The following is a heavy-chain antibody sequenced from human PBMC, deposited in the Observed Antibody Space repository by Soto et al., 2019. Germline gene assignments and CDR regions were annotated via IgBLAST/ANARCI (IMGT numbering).Heavy chain of an antibody. V-gene: IGHV3-9*01. CDR3: AKAQGDI. J-gene: IGHJ3*02. Sequence: VQLVETGGGLVQPGRSLRLSCVASGFTFDDYAMHWVRQAPGKGLEWVSGISWNSATIVYADSVKGRFTISRDNAKNSLYLQINSLRDEDTALYYCAKAQGDIWGQGTMVTVSS. CDR1: GFTFDDYA. CDR2: ISWNSATI.